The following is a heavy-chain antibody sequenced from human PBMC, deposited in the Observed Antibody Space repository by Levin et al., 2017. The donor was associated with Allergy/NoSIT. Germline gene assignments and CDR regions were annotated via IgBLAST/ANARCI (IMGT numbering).Heavy chain of an antibody. CDR2: IYYSGST. D-gene: IGHD3-10*02. CDR3: ARVLGSGSDYFDY. J-gene: IGHJ4*02. CDR1: GGSISSSSYY. V-gene: IGHV4-39*07. Sequence: SEDPSLTCTVSGGSISSSSYYWGWIRQPPGKGLEWIGSIYYSGSTYYNPSLKSRVTISVDTSKNQFSLKLSSVTAADTAVYYCARVLGSGSDYFDYWGQGTLVTVSS.